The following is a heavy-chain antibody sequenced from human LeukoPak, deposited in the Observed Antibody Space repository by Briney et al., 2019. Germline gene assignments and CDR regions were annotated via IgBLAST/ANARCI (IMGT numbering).Heavy chain of an antibody. V-gene: IGHV1-2*02. CDR1: GYIFTSYY. J-gene: IGHJ4*02. D-gene: IGHD1-1*01. Sequence: ASVKVSCKASGYIFTSYYIHWVRQAPGQGLEWMGWINPNSGGTNYAQKFQGRVTMTRDTSISTAYMELSRLRSDDTAVYYCAPSGGTTYDFYMWYFDYWGQGTLVTVSS. CDR2: INPNSGGT. CDR3: APSGGTTYDFYMWYFDY.